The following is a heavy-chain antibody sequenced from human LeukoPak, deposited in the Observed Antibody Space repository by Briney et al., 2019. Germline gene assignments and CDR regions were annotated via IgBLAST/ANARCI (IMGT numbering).Heavy chain of an antibody. D-gene: IGHD3-10*01. CDR1: GGSFSGHY. J-gene: IGHJ4*02. CDR3: ARTRYYYNSRSYGAPYYFDY. V-gene: IGHV4-34*01. CDR2: INHGGGT. Sequence: SETLSLTCAVSGGSFSGHYWNWIRQPPGKGLEWIGEINHGGGTNYNPSLKSRVTISVDTSKNQFSLKLSSVTAADTAVYYCARTRYYYNSRSYGAPYYFDYWGQGTLVTVSS.